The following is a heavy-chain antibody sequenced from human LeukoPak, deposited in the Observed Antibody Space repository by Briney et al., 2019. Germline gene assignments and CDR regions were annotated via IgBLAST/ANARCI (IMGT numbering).Heavy chain of an antibody. Sequence: SETLSLTCTVSDGSISSSSYFWGWIRQPPGKGLEWIGSLYYSGSTFYNPSLKSRVTISVDTSKNQFSLKLSSVTAADTAVYYCPRLVAAPGTYYFDYWGQGTLVTVSS. J-gene: IGHJ4*02. D-gene: IGHD6-13*01. CDR2: LYYSGST. CDR3: PRLVAAPGTYYFDY. V-gene: IGHV4-39*01. CDR1: DGSISSSSYF.